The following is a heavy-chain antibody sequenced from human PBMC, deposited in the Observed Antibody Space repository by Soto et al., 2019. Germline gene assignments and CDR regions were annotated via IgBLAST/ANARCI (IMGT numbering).Heavy chain of an antibody. D-gene: IGHD6-19*01. Sequence: PGGSLRLSCAASGFTFSSYSMNWVRQAPGKGLEWVSSISSSSSYIYYADSVKGRFTISRDNAKNSLYLQMNSLRAEDTAVYYCARLIAVAGRHFDYWGQGTLVTVS. J-gene: IGHJ4*02. CDR3: ARLIAVAGRHFDY. CDR1: GFTFSSYS. CDR2: ISSSSSYI. V-gene: IGHV3-21*01.